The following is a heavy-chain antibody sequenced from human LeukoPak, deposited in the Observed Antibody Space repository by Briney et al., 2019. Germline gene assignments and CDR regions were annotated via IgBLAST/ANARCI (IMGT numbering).Heavy chain of an antibody. CDR1: VGSISSYY. J-gene: IGHJ4*02. V-gene: IGHV4-59*12. Sequence: PSETLSLTCTVSVGSISSYYWSWIRQPPGKGLEWIGYIYYSGSTNYNPSLKSRVTISVDTSKNQFSLKLSSVTAADTAVYYCATRANSETWGQGTLVTVSS. CDR3: ATRANSET. CDR2: IYYSGST.